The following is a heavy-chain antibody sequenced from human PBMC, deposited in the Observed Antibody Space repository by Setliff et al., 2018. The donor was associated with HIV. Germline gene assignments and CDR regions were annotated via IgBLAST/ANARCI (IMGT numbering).Heavy chain of an antibody. J-gene: IGHJ3*01. CDR1: GFTFSSSA. D-gene: IGHD3-22*01. V-gene: IGHV3-23*01. CDR2: IQSSGIT. Sequence: PGGSLRLSCAASGFTFSSSAMSWVRQAPGKGLEWVSLIQSSGITYYADSAKGRFTISRDNSNNTLSLQMSSLRAEDTALYYCAKLDYYDTSGSWARKVAIDFWGRGTMVTVSS. CDR3: AKLDYYDTSGSWARKVAIDF.